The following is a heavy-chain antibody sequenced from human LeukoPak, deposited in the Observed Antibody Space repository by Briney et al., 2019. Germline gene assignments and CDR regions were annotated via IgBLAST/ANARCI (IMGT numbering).Heavy chain of an antibody. CDR3: ARSDHNSWNAFDI. J-gene: IGHJ3*02. V-gene: IGHV1-2*02. CDR2: NNPNSGGT. CDR1: GYTFTGYY. Sequence: PRASVKVSCKASGYTFTGYYMHWVRQAPGQGLEWMGWNNPNSGGTNYAQKFQGRVTMTRDTSIRTAYMELSRLTSEDTAVYYCARSDHNSWNAFDIWGQGTMVTVSS. D-gene: IGHD1-26*01.